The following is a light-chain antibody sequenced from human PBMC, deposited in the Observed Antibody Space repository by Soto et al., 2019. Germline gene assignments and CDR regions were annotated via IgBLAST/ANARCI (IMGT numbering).Light chain of an antibody. CDR2: AAS. CDR1: QGSSSW. V-gene: IGKV1-12*01. CDR3: QQANSFPIT. J-gene: IGKJ5*01. Sequence: DIQLTLSPSSVSASVGDRVTITRRASQGSSSWLAWYQKKPGKAPNLLIYAASSLQSGVPSRFSGSESGTDFTLTISSLQPEDCAIYFCQQANSFPITFGQGTRLEI.